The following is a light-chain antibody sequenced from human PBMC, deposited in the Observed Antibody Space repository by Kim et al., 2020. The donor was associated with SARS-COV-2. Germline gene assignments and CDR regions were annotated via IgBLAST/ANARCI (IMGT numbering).Light chain of an antibody. Sequence: SYELIQPPSVSVAPGKTARVSCGGNSIESKSVHWYQQKSGQAPVLVMYYDSDRPSGIPERFSGSNSGNTATLTISRVEAGDEADYYCQVWDSSSDHRVVFGGGTQLTVL. CDR3: QVWDSSSDHRVV. CDR1: SIESKS. CDR2: YDS. J-gene: IGLJ2*01. V-gene: IGLV3-21*04.